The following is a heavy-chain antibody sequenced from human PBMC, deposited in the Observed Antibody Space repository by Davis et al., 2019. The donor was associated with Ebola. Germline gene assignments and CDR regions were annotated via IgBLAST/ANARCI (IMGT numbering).Heavy chain of an antibody. Sequence: GESLKISCAASGFTFSSYGMHWVRQAPGKGLEWVAVISYDGSNKYYADSVKGRFTISRDNSKNTLYLQMNSLRAEDTAVYYCARAKGGDFWFRWYFDLWGRGTLVTVSS. CDR3: ARAKGGDFWFRWYFDL. D-gene: IGHD3-3*01. CDR1: GFTFSSYG. CDR2: ISYDGSNK. J-gene: IGHJ2*01. V-gene: IGHV3-30*03.